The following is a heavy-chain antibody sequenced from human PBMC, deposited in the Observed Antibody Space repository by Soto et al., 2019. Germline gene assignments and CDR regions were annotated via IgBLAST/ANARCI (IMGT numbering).Heavy chain of an antibody. Sequence: DVQLLESGGGLVQPGGSLRLSCAASGFSFSSYAMVWVRQAPGKGLEWVAVISARGGRSYFADSVKGRFTLSRDNSKNVLPLEMNSLRAEDTALYFCAKGSIEYSASVDNWGQGTLVVVSS. D-gene: IGHD5-12*01. CDR3: AKGSIEYSASVDN. J-gene: IGHJ4*02. V-gene: IGHV3-23*01. CDR2: ISARGGRS. CDR1: GFSFSSYA.